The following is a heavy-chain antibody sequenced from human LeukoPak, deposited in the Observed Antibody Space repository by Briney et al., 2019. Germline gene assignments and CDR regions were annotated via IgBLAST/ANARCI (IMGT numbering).Heavy chain of an antibody. Sequence: SETLSLTCAVYGGSFSGYYWSWIRQPPGKGLEWIGEINHSGSTNYNPSLKSRVTISVDTSKDQFSLKLSSVTAADTAVYYCARNRKRGYSYGPVGFFHWGQGTLVTASS. V-gene: IGHV4-34*01. CDR3: ARNRKRGYSYGPVGFFH. J-gene: IGHJ4*02. D-gene: IGHD5-18*01. CDR2: INHSGST. CDR1: GGSFSGYY.